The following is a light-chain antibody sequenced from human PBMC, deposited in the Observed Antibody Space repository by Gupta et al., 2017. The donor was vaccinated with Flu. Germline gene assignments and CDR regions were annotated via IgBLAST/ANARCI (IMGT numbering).Light chain of an antibody. CDR3: CSYTRLHTRV. CDR2: EVS. CDR1: SSDIGAYNY. J-gene: IGLJ3*02. V-gene: IGLV2-14*01. Sequence: GTSSDIGAYNYVSWYQHHPGKAPKLIIFEVSDRPSGISHRFSGSKSDTTASLTISGLQPEDEADYYCCSYTRLHTRVFGGGTKLTVL.